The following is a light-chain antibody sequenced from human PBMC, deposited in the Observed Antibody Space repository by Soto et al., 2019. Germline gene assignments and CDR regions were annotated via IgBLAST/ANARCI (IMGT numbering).Light chain of an antibody. CDR2: RNN. J-gene: IGLJ2*01. V-gene: IGLV1-47*01. Sequence: QSVLTQPPSASGTPGQRVTISCSGSSSNIGSNYVYWYQQLPGTAPKLLIYRNNQRPSGVPDRFSGSKSGTSASLAISGLRSEDDADYYCAAWDASLSGVVFGGGTTLTAL. CDR3: AAWDASLSGVV. CDR1: SSNIGSNY.